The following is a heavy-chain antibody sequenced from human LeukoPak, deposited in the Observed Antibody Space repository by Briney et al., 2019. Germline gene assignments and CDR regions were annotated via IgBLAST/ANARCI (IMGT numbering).Heavy chain of an antibody. CDR3: ARDWVAAAGTHYYYGMDV. CDR1: GYTLTSYG. Sequence: ASVKVSCKASGYTLTSYGISWVRQAPGQGLEWMGWISAYNGNTNYAQKLQGRVTMTTDTSTSTAYMELRSLRSDDTAVYYCARDWVAAAGTHYYYGMDVWGKGTTVTVSS. CDR2: ISAYNGNT. D-gene: IGHD6-13*01. V-gene: IGHV1-18*04. J-gene: IGHJ6*04.